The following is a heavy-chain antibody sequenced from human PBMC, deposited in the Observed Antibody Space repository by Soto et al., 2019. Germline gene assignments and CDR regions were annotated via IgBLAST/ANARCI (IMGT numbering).Heavy chain of an antibody. CDR2: ISYDGTDE. V-gene: IGHV3-30-3*01. J-gene: IGHJ1*01. CDR1: GFTFSNYA. Sequence: QVQLVESGGGVVQPGRSLRLSCAASGFTFSNYAMHWVRQSPGKGLEWVAAISYDGTDEYYADSVKGRFTISRDNSKKMLFMQMNSLRVQDTAVYYCARVRSEMSVEYQEYFHHWGQGTLDTVSS. CDR3: ARVRSEMSVEYQEYFHH. D-gene: IGHD3-3*01.